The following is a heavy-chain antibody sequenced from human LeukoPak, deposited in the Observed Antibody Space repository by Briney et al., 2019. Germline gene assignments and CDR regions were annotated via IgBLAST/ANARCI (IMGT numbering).Heavy chain of an antibody. CDR1: GYTFTSYG. J-gene: IGHJ4*02. V-gene: IGHV1-18*01. CDR3: ARPTTGWPLHY. Sequence: ASVKVSCKTSGYTFTSYGISWARQAPGQGLEWMGWTSPYKNNTIYAQKVQGRVTMTTDTSTSTAYMELRSLISDDTAVYYCARPTTGWPLHYWGQGTLVIVSS. CDR2: TSPYKNNT. D-gene: IGHD6-19*01.